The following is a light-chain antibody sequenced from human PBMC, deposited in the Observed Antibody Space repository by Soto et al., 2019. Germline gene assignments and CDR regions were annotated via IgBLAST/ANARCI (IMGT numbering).Light chain of an antibody. CDR1: QGIESD. CDR2: AAS. V-gene: IGKV1-6*01. Sequence: AIQMTQSPSSLSASVGDRITITCRASQGIESDLSWYQQRPGKAPKLLIYAASNVHSGVPPRFSGSRSGTEFTLTVSNRQPEDFASYYCLQDHDDSWTFGQGTKVEIK. J-gene: IGKJ1*01. CDR3: LQDHDDSWT.